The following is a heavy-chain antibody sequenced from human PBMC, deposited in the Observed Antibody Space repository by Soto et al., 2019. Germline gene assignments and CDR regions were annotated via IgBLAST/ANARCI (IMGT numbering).Heavy chain of an antibody. CDR1: GYSFTSYW. J-gene: IGHJ5*02. Sequence: SLKISCKCSGYSFTSYWIGWVRQMPGKGLEWMGLIYPGDADTTDGPWLPGQVTTSGDRSLSTAYRQRSTLQASHTAMYYCPRRPHISGYRGYDLPPPNWLHRWVQGPLVTVS. D-gene: IGHD5-12*01. CDR2: IYPGDADT. V-gene: IGHV5-51*01. CDR3: PRRPHISGYRGYDLPPPNWLHR.